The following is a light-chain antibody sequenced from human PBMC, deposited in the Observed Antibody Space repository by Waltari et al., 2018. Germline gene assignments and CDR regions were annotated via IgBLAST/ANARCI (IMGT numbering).Light chain of an antibody. CDR2: SNY. CDR3: AAWDDSLSGVV. CDR1: SSNIGSNY. J-gene: IGLJ2*01. Sequence: QSVLTQPPSASGTPGQRVTTSCSGSSSNIGSNYVYWYQQLPATAPNLLIYSNYQRPSWGPDRFSGTKSGTAASLAISGLRAEDEADYYCAAWDDSLSGVVVGGVTKLTVL. V-gene: IGLV1-47*02.